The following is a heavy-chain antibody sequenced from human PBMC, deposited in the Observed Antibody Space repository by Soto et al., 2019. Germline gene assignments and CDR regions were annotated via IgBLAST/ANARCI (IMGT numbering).Heavy chain of an antibody. D-gene: IGHD2-2*01. J-gene: IGHJ4*02. Sequence: GGSLRLSCAASGFTFNTFGMHWVRQAPGKGLEWVAVISYDGSDKYYSDSVRGRFTISRDNSMNTLYLQMNSLRTEDTAVYYCAKSPNFYCSSYHCYKYYFDYWGEGTLVTVSS. CDR2: ISYDGSDK. V-gene: IGHV3-30*18. CDR1: GFTFNTFG. CDR3: AKSPNFYCSSYHCYKYYFDY.